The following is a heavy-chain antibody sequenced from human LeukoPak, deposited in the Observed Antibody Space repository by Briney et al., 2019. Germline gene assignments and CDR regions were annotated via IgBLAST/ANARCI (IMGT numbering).Heavy chain of an antibody. CDR3: ARAIAALARPVDY. CDR1: GGSFSGYY. J-gene: IGHJ4*02. D-gene: IGHD6-13*01. V-gene: IGHV4-34*01. Sequence: SETLSLTCAVYGGSFSGYYWSWIRQPPGEGLEWIGEINHSGSTNYNPSLKSRVTISVDTSKNQFSLKLSSVTAADTAVYYCARAIAALARPVDYWGQGTLVTVSS. CDR2: INHSGST.